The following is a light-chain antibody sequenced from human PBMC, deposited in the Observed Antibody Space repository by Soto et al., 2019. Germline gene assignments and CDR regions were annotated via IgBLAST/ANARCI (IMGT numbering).Light chain of an antibody. CDR1: QSVTTL. J-gene: IGKJ5*01. V-gene: IGKV3-20*01. CDR3: QQYGNSPIT. CDR2: GTS. Sequence: ELVLTQSPATLSLSPGERATLSCRASQSVTTLLAWYQQKPGQAPRLLIYGTSSRATGIPDRFSGSGSGTDFTLTISRLEPEDFAVYYCQQYGNSPITFGQGTRLEIK.